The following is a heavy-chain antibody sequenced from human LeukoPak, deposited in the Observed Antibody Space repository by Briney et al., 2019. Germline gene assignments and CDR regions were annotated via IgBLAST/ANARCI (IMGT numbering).Heavy chain of an antibody. CDR2: IYTSGST. J-gene: IGHJ5*02. CDR1: GGSISSYY. D-gene: IGHD3-3*01. V-gene: IGHV4-4*07. CDR3: ARGPPYYDFWSGNNWFDP. Sequence: PSETLSLTCTVSGGSISSYYWSWIRQPAAKGLEWIGRIYTSGSTNYNPSLKGRVTMSVDTSKNQFSLKLSSVTAADTAVYYCARGPPYYDFWSGNNWFDPWGQGTLVTVSS.